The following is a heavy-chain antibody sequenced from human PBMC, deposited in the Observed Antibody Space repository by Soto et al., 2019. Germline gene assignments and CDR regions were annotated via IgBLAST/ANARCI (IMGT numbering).Heavy chain of an antibody. CDR3: ARGGGSDSFDY. CDR2: INHLETT. Sequence: SETLSLTCTVSGASITFGGYSWSWIRQTPGKGLEWIGYINHLETTFYNPSFESRLTLSIDRAKNQFSLNLHSMSAADRAVYFCARGGGSDSFDYWGQGILVTVSS. D-gene: IGHD1-26*01. V-gene: IGHV4-30-2*01. CDR1: GASITFGGYS. J-gene: IGHJ4*02.